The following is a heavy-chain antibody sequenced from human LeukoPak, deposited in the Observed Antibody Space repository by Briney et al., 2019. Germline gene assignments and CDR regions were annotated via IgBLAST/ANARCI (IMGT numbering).Heavy chain of an antibody. CDR3: ATAPIVVVPAAILGWFDP. J-gene: IGHJ5*02. Sequence: PSETLSLTCAVSGYSISSGYYWGWIRQPPGKGLEWIGSIYHSGSTYYNLSLKSRVTISVDTSKNQFSLKLSSVTPADTAVYYCATAPIVVVPAAILGWFDPWGQGTLVTVSS. V-gene: IGHV4-38-2*01. D-gene: IGHD2-2*01. CDR1: GYSISSGYY. CDR2: IYHSGST.